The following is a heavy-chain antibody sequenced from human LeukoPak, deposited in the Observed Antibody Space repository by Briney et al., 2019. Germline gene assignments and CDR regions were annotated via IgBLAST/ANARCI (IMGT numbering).Heavy chain of an antibody. D-gene: IGHD3-10*01. CDR3: ARALLWFGAPEGY. Sequence: GASVKVSCKASGYTFTGYYMHWVRQAPGQGLEWMGWINPNSGGTNYAQKFQGWVTMTRDTSISTAYMELSRLRSDDTAVYYCARALLWFGAPEGYWGQGTLVTVSS. CDR1: GYTFTGYY. V-gene: IGHV1-2*04. CDR2: INPNSGGT. J-gene: IGHJ4*02.